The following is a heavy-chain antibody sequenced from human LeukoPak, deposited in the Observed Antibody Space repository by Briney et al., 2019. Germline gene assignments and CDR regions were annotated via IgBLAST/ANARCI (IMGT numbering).Heavy chain of an antibody. CDR1: GFTFDGCA. CDR3: ARVSSGPQDY. J-gene: IGHJ4*02. D-gene: IGHD6-19*01. CDR2: INGDGGVT. Sequence: PGGSLRLSCTASGFTFDGCAMHWVRQLPGRGLEWISLINGDGGVTYYADSVKGRFTISRDNAKNSLYLQMNSLRAEDTAVYYCARVSSGPQDYWGQGTLVTVSS. V-gene: IGHV3-43*02.